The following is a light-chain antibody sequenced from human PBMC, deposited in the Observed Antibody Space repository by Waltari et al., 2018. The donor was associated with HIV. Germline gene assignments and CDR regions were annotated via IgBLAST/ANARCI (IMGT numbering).Light chain of an antibody. CDR2: SNN. J-gene: IGLJ2*01. V-gene: IGLV1-44*01. CDR1: STNIGRNT. CDR3: AAWDDSLNGVV. Sequence: QSVLTKPPSASGTPGPRITISCSGSSTNIGRNTVKWYQQPPGTAPKLLIHSNNQRPSGFPYRFSGSKSGTSASLAISGLQSEDEADYYCAAWDDSLNGVVFGGGTKLTVL.